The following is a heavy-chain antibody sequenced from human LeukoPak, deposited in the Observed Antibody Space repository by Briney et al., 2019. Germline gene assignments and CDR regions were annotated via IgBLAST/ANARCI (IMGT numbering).Heavy chain of an antibody. J-gene: IGHJ4*02. CDR3: ARSITSTGTGDY. CDR2: IYYSGST. Sequence: SETLSLTCTVSGGSISSYYWSWIRQPPGKGLEWIGYIYYSGSTNYNPSLKSRVTISVDTSNNQFSLKLSSVTAADTAVYYCARSITSTGTGDYWGQGTLVTVSS. CDR1: GGSISSYY. V-gene: IGHV4-59*01. D-gene: IGHD5-24*01.